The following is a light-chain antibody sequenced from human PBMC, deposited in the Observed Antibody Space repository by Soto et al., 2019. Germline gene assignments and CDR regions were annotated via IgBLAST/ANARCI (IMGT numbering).Light chain of an antibody. Sequence: QSALTQPASVSGSPGQSITISCTGTSNDIGIYNYVSWYQQHPGKAPKLVICEVSNRPSGVSSRFSGSKSGNTASLTISWLRAEDEADYYCTSFTTTNIWVFGGGPKVTVL. J-gene: IGLJ3*02. V-gene: IGLV2-14*01. CDR3: TSFTTTNIWV. CDR1: SNDIGIYNY. CDR2: EVS.